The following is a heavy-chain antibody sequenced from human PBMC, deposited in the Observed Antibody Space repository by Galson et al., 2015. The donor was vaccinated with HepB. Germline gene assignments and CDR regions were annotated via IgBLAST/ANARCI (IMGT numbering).Heavy chain of an antibody. V-gene: IGHV3-30*18. J-gene: IGHJ6*02. CDR1: GFTFSSYG. CDR3: AKEQPTGTTAWGGMDV. CDR2: ISYDGSNK. Sequence: SLRLSCAASGFTFSSYGMHWVRQAPGKGLEWVAVISYDGSNKYYADSVKGRFTISRDNSKNTLYLQMNSLRAEDTAVYYCAKEQPTGTTAWGGMDVWGQGTTVTVSS. D-gene: IGHD1-7*01.